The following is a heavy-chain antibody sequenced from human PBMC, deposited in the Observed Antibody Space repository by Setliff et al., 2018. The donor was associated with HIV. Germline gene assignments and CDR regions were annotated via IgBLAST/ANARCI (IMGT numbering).Heavy chain of an antibody. J-gene: IGHJ5*02. CDR3: ATLNEYAYQTGGWFDP. Sequence: SVKVSCKASGGGFSNHAITWVRQAPGQGLEWMGVIIPIFTTTDYAQKFRGRLTINADESTDTAYMELRSLSSADTAIYYCATLNEYAYQTGGWFDPWGQGTPGTVS. D-gene: IGHD3-16*01. CDR1: GGGFSNHA. V-gene: IGHV1-69*13. CDR2: IIPIFTTT.